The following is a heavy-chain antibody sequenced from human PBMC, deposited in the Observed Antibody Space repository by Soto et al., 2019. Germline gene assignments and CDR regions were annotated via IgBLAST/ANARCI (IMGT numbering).Heavy chain of an antibody. CDR1: GGSISSYY. CDR3: ARHGAAGKKFGESKDTQYYYYYYMDV. D-gene: IGHD3-10*01. V-gene: IGHV4-59*08. CDR2: IYYSGST. Sequence: PSETLSLPCTVSGGSISSYYCSWIRQPPGKGLEWIGYIYYSGSTNYNPSLKSRVTISVDTSKNQFSLKLSSVTAADTAVYYCARHGAAGKKFGESKDTQYYYYYYMDVWGKGTTVTVSS. J-gene: IGHJ6*03.